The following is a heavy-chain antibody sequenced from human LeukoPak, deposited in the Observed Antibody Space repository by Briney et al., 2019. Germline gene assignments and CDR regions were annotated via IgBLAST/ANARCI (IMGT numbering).Heavy chain of an antibody. CDR3: ATYWRHFDWLLSDI. CDR1: GXSFTDYW. J-gene: IGHJ3*02. CDR2: IKQDGSET. V-gene: IGHV3-7*05. Sequence: GGSLRLSCEASGXSFTDYWMTWVPQAPGKGLEGFADIKQDGSETHYVDSVKGRFIISRDNAKNSLYLQMNSLRVEDTAVYYCATYWRHFDWLLSDIWGLGTMVTVSS. D-gene: IGHD3-9*01.